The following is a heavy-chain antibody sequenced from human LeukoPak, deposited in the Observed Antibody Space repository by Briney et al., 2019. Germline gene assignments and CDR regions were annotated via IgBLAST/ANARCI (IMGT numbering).Heavy chain of an antibody. V-gene: IGHV3-15*01. J-gene: IGHJ6*03. CDR1: GFTFSNAW. CDR2: IKSKTDGGTT. CDR3: TTGPIFGVVIIREGYYYMDV. D-gene: IGHD3-3*01. Sequence: PGGSLRLSCAASGFTFSNAWMSWVRQAPGKGLEWVGRIKSKTDGGTTDYAAPVKGRFTISRDDSKNTLYLQMNSLKTEDTAVYYCTTGPIFGVVIIREGYYYMDVWGKGTTVTVSS.